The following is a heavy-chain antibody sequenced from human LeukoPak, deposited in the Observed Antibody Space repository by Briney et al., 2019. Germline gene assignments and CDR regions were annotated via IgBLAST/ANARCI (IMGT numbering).Heavy chain of an antibody. CDR2: ICWNRGSI. CDR1: GFTFDDYA. V-gene: IGHV3-9*01. CDR3: ANALRFGEEAIFDY. Sequence: GGSLRLSCAASGFTFDDYAMHWVRQAPGKGLEWVSGICWNRGSIGYADSVKGRFTISRDNAKNSLYLQMNSLRAEDTALYYCANALRFGEEAIFDYWGQGTLVTVSS. D-gene: IGHD3-10*01. J-gene: IGHJ4*02.